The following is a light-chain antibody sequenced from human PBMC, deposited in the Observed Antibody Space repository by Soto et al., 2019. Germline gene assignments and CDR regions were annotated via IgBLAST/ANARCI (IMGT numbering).Light chain of an antibody. V-gene: IGKV1-33*01. CDR1: QGISTW. CDR3: HQYDNLIT. Sequence: DIQLTQSPSSLSASVGDRVTITCRASQGISTWLAWYQQKPGKAPKLLIYDASNLETGVPSRCSGSGAGTDFTFTISSLQPEDIATYYGHQYDNLITFGQGTRLEIK. J-gene: IGKJ5*01. CDR2: DAS.